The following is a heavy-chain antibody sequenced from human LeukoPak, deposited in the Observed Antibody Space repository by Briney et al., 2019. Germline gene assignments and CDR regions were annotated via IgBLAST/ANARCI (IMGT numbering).Heavy chain of an antibody. J-gene: IGHJ1*01. D-gene: IGHD6-13*01. CDR1: GFTFSNFW. V-gene: IGHV3-48*01. CDR3: ARAGITTTGPLFQH. Sequence: GGSLRLSCTASGFTFSNFWMGWVRQAPGKGLEWVSDISSRSSTIYYADSVKGRFTISRDNAKSSLYLQMNSLRAEDTAVYYCARAGITTTGPLFQHWGQGTLVTVSS. CDR2: ISSRSSTI.